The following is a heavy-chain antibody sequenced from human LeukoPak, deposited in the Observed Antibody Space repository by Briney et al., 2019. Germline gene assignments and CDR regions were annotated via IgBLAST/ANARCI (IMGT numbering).Heavy chain of an antibody. J-gene: IGHJ6*02. D-gene: IGHD3-3*01. V-gene: IGHV3-33*01. CDR1: GFTFSSYG. CDR2: IWYDGSNK. CDR3: ARDYYGFWNQLPYYYYYGMDV. Sequence: GRSLRLSCAASGFTFSSYGMHWVRQAPGKGLEWVAVIWYDGSNKYYADSVKGRFTISRDNSKNTLYLQMNSLRAEDTAVYYCARDYYGFWNQLPYYYYYGMDVWGQGTTVTVSS.